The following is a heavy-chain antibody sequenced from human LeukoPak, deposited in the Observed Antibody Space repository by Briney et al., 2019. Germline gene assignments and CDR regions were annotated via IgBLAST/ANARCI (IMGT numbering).Heavy chain of an antibody. Sequence: GGSLRLSCAASEFTFSTYNMNWVRQAPGKGLEWVSAITTSSAYIYYADSVRGRFTISRDNAKNSLYLQMNSLRDDDTAVYYCARDPYSGNLGPTYYYYMDVWGKGTTVTISS. V-gene: IGHV3-21*04. J-gene: IGHJ6*03. CDR1: EFTFSTYN. CDR2: ITTSSAYI. CDR3: ARDPYSGNLGPTYYYYMDV. D-gene: IGHD1-26*01.